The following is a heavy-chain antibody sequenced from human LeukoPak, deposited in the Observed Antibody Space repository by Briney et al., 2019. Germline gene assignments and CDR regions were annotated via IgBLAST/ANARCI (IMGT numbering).Heavy chain of an antibody. J-gene: IGHJ5*02. D-gene: IGHD3-16*01. Sequence: SETLSLTCGVYGGSFSDYYWSWIRQPPGKGLEWIGEINHSGSTNYNPSLKSRVTISVDTSKKQFSLRLSSVTAADTAVYYCARGPAYREYNYGYGFDPWDQGTPVTVSS. CDR3: ARGPAYREYNYGYGFDP. CDR2: INHSGST. CDR1: GGSFSDYY. V-gene: IGHV4-34*01.